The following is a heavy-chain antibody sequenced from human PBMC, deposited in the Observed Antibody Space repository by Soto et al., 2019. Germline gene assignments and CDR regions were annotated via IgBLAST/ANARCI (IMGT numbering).Heavy chain of an antibody. D-gene: IGHD6-19*01. CDR1: GFTFSIST. CDR2: ISSGTTYS. J-gene: IGHJ4*02. Sequence: PGGSLRLSCAASGFTFSISTMNWVRQAPGKRLEWVSSISSGTTYSYYADSVKGRFSISRDNAKNSLYLQMNSLRVDDTAVYYCAREQSSSGCPEYWGQGTLVTVSS. V-gene: IGHV3-21*06. CDR3: AREQSSSGCPEY.